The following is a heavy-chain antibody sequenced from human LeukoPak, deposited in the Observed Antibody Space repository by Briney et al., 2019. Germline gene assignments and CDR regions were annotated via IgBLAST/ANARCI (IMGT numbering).Heavy chain of an antibody. D-gene: IGHD3-16*02. CDR1: GGSFSGYY. CDR3: ARVSLWAAYFDY. J-gene: IGHJ4*02. Sequence: SETLSLTCAVYGGSFSGYYWSWIRQPPGKGLEWIGEINHSGSTNYNPSLKSRVTISVDTSKNQFSLKLSSVTAADTAVYYCARVSLWAAYFDYWGQGTLVTVS. CDR2: INHSGST. V-gene: IGHV4-34*01.